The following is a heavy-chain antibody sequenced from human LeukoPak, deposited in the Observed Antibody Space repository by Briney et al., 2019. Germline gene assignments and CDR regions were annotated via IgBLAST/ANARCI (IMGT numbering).Heavy chain of an antibody. CDR2: IYYSGST. CDR3: ASFAYYYDSSGYLPDAFDI. J-gene: IGHJ3*02. CDR1: GGSISSSSYY. D-gene: IGHD3-22*01. V-gene: IGHV4-39*01. Sequence: SETLSLTCTVSGGSISSSSYYWGWIRQPPGKGLEWIGSIYYSGSTHYNPSLKSRVTISVDTSKNQFSLKLSSVTAADTAVYYCASFAYYYDSSGYLPDAFDIWGQGTMVTVSS.